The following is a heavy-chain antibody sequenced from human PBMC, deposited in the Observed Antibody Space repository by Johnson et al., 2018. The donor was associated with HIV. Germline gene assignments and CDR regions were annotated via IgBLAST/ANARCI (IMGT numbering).Heavy chain of an antibody. CDR2: ISGSGGST. CDR3: AKDREPASYDAFDI. J-gene: IGHJ3*02. CDR1: GFNFSTFA. V-gene: IGHV3-23*04. Sequence: VQLVESGGGLVQPGGSLRLSCAASGFNFSTFAMSWVRQAPGKGLEWVSSISGSGGSTYYADSMRGRFTISRDNSKNTLYLQMNSLRAEDTAVYYCAKDREPASYDAFDIWGQVTMVTVSS. D-gene: IGHD1-26*01.